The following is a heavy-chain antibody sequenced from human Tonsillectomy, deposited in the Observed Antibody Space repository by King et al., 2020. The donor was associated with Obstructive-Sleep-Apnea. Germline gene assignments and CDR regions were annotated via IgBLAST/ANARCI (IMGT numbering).Heavy chain of an antibody. J-gene: IGHJ4*02. CDR1: GVSISSDDYY. D-gene: IGHD2/OR15-2a*01. V-gene: IGHV4-31*03. CDR3: ASDVNSKYYFDF. Sequence: QLQESGPGLVQPSQTLSLTCTVSGVSISSDDYYWSWIRQLPGKGLEWIAYNRHSGHTYYNPSLKSRVTVSLDTSRNQFSLELSSVTAADTAVYYCASDVNSKYYFDFWGQGTLVTVSS. CDR2: NRHSGHT.